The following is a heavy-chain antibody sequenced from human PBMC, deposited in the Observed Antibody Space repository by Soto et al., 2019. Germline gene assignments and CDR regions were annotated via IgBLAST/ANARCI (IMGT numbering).Heavy chain of an antibody. CDR1: GFTFSSYA. D-gene: IGHD3-10*01. CDR2: ISGSGGSA. Sequence: EVHLSESGGGSVQPGGSLRLSCAASGFTFSSYAMSWVRQAPGKGLEWVAGISGSGGSAYNADSVRGRLTISRDKSENTVYLQMTSLRVEDTAIYYCAKSYFSSGSYRHYCDSWGQGTLVTVSS. CDR3: AKSYFSSGSYRHYCDS. V-gene: IGHV3-23*01. J-gene: IGHJ4*02.